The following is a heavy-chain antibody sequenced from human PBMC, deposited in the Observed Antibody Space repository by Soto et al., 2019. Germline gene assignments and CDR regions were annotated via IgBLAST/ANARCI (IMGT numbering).Heavy chain of an antibody. J-gene: IGHJ6*02. V-gene: IGHV4-30-4*01. D-gene: IGHD2-21*02. CDR1: GGSISTDHYH. CDR2: IHYSGSI. CDR3: AREDDGGDSDYYGLDV. Sequence: QVQLQESGPGLVRPSQTLSLTCTVSGGSISTDHYHWTWIRQTPGKGLEWIGYIHYSGSIHFNPSLQSRVSMSVDTSKYLFSLKLSSVTAADTAVYFCAREDDGGDSDYYGLDVWGQGTTVTVSS.